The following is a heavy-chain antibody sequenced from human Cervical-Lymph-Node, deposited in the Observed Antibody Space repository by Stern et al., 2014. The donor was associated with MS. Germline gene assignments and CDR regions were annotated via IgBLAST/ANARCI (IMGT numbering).Heavy chain of an antibody. V-gene: IGHV1-8*01. CDR3: ARGREVYMVTSAFDS. Sequence: FQLVLSGAEAKKPGASVKASCKASGYTFSNFDINWVRQAAGQGLEWLGRIDPNSDTTRYAQKFQGRVTMTRDTSISTAYMELSSLRSDDTAVYYCARGREVYMVTSAFDSWGQGTLVTVSS. D-gene: IGHD2-21*02. CDR1: GYTFSNFD. CDR2: IDPNSDTT. J-gene: IGHJ4*02.